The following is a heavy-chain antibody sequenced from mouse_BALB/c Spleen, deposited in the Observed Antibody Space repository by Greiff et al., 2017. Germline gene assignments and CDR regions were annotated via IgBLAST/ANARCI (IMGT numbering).Heavy chain of an antibody. CDR3: AREGGNPYAMDY. V-gene: IGHV3-6*02. CDR2: ISYDGSN. D-gene: IGHD2-1*01. Sequence: EVKVEESGPGLVKPSQSLSLTCSVTGYSITSGYYWNWIRQFPGNKLEWMGYISYDGSNNYNPSLKNRISITRDTSKNQFFLKLNSVTTEDTATYYCAREGGNPYAMDYWGQGTSVTVSS. J-gene: IGHJ4*01. CDR1: GYSITSGYY.